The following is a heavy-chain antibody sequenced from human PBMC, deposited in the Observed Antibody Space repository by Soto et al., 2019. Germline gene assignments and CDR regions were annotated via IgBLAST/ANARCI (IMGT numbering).Heavy chain of an antibody. D-gene: IGHD2-15*01. Sequence: SVKVSCKAPGYTFTNYYRHWVRQAPGQGLEWMGIINPSGGSTSYAQKFQGRVTMTRDTSTSTVYMELSSLRSEDTAVYYCARGGVVVAATSFDYWGQGTLVTSPQ. CDR2: INPSGGST. J-gene: IGHJ4*02. V-gene: IGHV1-46*03. CDR3: ARGGVVVAATSFDY. CDR1: GYTFTNYY.